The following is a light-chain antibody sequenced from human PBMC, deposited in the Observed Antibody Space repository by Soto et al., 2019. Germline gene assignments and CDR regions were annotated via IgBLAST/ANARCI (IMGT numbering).Light chain of an antibody. J-gene: IGLJ1*01. V-gene: IGLV1-44*01. Sequence: QSFLTQPPSASGTPGQRVTISCSGSSSNIGSNTVNWYQQLPGTAPKLLIYSNNQRPSGVPDRFSGSKSGTSASLAISGLQSEDEADYYCAAWDDSLNAYVFGTGTKATVL. CDR3: AAWDDSLNAYV. CDR2: SNN. CDR1: SSNIGSNT.